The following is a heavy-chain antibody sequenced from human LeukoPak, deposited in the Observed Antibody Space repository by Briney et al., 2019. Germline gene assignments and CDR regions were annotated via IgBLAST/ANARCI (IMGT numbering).Heavy chain of an antibody. CDR2: IYYSGST. J-gene: IGHJ4*02. CDR3: ATLPVTTRYPGAY. CDR1: GGSINSYY. V-gene: IGHV4-59*08. D-gene: IGHD4-4*01. Sequence: SETLSLTCTVSGGSINSYYWSWIRQPPGKGLEWIGYIYYSGSTNYNPSLKSRVTISVDTSKNQFSLKLSSVTAADTAVYYCATLPVTTRYPGAYWGQGTLVTVSS.